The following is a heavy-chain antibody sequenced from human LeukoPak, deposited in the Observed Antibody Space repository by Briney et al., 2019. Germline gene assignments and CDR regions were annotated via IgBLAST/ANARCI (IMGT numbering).Heavy chain of an antibody. CDR1: GGSISSGTYY. V-gene: IGHV4-61*02. CDR3: ATTCLGGTSCRISDAFDI. J-gene: IGHJ3*02. Sequence: SETLSLTCTVSGGSISSGTYYWSWIRQPAGKGLEWIGRIYTSGSTNYNPSLKSRVTIPVDTSKNQFSLKLSPVTAADTAVYYRATTCLGGTSCRISDAFDIWGQGTMVTVSS. CDR2: IYTSGST. D-gene: IGHD2-2*01.